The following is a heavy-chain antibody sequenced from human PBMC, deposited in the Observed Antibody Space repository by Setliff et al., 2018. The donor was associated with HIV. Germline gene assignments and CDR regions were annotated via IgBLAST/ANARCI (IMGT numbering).Heavy chain of an antibody. J-gene: IGHJ6*03. CDR1: GYDFRRYG. CDR2: ISPQNGKT. D-gene: IGHD5-18*01. Sequence: ASVKVSCKTSGYDFRRYGIAWVRQVPGHGLEWMGWISPQNGKTKYAQKLQGRVTMTTDTSTSTAYMELRSLRSDDTAVYYCASRSYGSSDYYYYMDVWGKGTTVTVSS. V-gene: IGHV1-18*01. CDR3: ASRSYGSSDYYYYMDV.